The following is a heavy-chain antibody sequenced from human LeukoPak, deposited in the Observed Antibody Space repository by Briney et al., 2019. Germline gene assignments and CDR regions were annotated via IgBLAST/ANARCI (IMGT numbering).Heavy chain of an antibody. J-gene: IGHJ4*02. CDR2: IYPGGTT. V-gene: IGHV4-38-2*01. Sequence: KPSETLSLTCAVSGYSVSSAHYWGWIRQPPGEGLEWIGTIYPGGTTYYNPSLGSRITISIDASKNHFSLRLSSVTTADTAAYYCARRIASAMTGFDYWGQGALVAVSS. CDR1: GYSVSSAHY. D-gene: IGHD6-13*01. CDR3: ARRIASAMTGFDY.